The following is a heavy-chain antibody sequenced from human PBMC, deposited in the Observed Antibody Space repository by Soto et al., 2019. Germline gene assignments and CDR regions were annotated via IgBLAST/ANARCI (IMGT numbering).Heavy chain of an antibody. CDR1: GDXVSSNSGA. Sequence: QXLSLTCASSGDXVSSNSGAWNWIRQSPSRGLEWLGSTYYRSKWYNDYAVSVKSRITINPDTSKNQFSLQLNSVTTEDTAVYYCAREAIAVAAYYFDYWGQGTLGTVSS. V-gene: IGHV6-1*01. D-gene: IGHD6-19*01. J-gene: IGHJ4*02. CDR3: AREAIAVAAYYFDY. CDR2: TYYRSKWYN.